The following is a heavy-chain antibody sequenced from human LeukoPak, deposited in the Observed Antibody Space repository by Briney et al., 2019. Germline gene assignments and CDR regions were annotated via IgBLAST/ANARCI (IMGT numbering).Heavy chain of an antibody. Sequence: GGSLRLSCAASGFTFSSYAMSWVRQAPGKGLEWVSAISGSGGSTYYADSVKGRFTISRDNSKNTLYLQMNSLRAEDTALYYSAKSIPEYCSSTSCTPGYWGQGTLVTVSS. CDR1: GFTFSSYA. CDR2: ISGSGGST. V-gene: IGHV3-23*01. J-gene: IGHJ4*02. D-gene: IGHD2-2*01. CDR3: AKSIPEYCSSTSCTPGY.